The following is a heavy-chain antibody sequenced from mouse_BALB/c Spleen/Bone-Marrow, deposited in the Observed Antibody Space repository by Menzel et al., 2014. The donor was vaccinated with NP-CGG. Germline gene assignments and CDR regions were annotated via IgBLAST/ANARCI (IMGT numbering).Heavy chain of an antibody. CDR2: IWGDGST. D-gene: IGHD4-1*01. CDR3: ARTLGHYAMDY. Sequence: VKLMESGPGLVAPSQSLSITCTVSGFSLAGYGVNWVRQPPGKGLEWLGMIWGDGSTDYNSALKSRLSISKDNSKSQVFLKMNSLQTDDTARYYCARTLGHYAMDYWGQGTSVTVSS. J-gene: IGHJ4*01. V-gene: IGHV2-6-7*01. CDR1: GFSLAGYG.